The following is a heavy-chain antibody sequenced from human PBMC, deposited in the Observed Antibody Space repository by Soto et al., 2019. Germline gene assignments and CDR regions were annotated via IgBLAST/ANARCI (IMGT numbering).Heavy chain of an antibody. V-gene: IGHV3-33*01. D-gene: IGHD2-15*01. Sequence: GGSLRLSCAASGFTFSSYAIHWVRQAPGKGLEWVAIIWFDGSNKYYADSVKGRFSISRDNSKNTLFLQMDSLRAEDTAVYYCARGQLPAATTYFDFWGQGTLVTVSS. CDR3: ARGQLPAATTYFDF. CDR2: IWFDGSNK. CDR1: GFTFSSYA. J-gene: IGHJ4*02.